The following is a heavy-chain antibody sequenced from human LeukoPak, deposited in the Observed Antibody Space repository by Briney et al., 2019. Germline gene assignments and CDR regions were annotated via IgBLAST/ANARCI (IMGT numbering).Heavy chain of an antibody. CDR2: ISGSGSST. D-gene: IGHD3-10*01. Sequence: GGSPRLSCAASGFTFSSYAMSWVRQAPGKGLEWVSGISGSGSSTYYADSVKGRFTISRDNSKNTLYLQMNSLRAEDTAVYYCAKDWATMVRGVDYWGQGTLVTVSS. J-gene: IGHJ4*02. CDR3: AKDWATMVRGVDY. CDR1: GFTFSSYA. V-gene: IGHV3-23*01.